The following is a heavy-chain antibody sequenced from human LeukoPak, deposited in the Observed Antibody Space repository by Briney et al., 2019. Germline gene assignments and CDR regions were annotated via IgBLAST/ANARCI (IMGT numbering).Heavy chain of an antibody. V-gene: IGHV3-23*01. J-gene: IGHJ6*01. CDR3: AKMKGHPLPKYYMDV. CDR2: ISGSGDNT. Sequence: GGSLRLSCAASGFTFSDYYMSWIRQAPGKGLEWVSGISGSGDNTLYADSVKGRFTISRDNSKNTLYLEMNSLRAEDTAIYYCAKMKGHPLPKYYMDVWGQGTTVTVSS. D-gene: IGHD1-26*01. CDR1: GFTFSDYY.